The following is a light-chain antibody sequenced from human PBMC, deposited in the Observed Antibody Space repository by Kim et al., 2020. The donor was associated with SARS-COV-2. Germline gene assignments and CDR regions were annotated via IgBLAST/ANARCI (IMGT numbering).Light chain of an antibody. CDR3: QSYQTPTNQWV. J-gene: IGLJ3*02. CDR2: EDN. Sequence: TVIISCPRSSGAIGSNYVQWYQQRPGSAPTSVIYEDNQRPSGVSDRFSGSIDSSSNSASLIISGLRAEDEADYYCQSYQTPTNQWVFGGGTQLTVL. CDR1: SGAIGSNY. V-gene: IGLV6-57*03.